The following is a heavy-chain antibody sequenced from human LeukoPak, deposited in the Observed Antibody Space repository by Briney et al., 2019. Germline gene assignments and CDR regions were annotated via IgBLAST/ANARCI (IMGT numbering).Heavy chain of an antibody. Sequence: GGSLRLSCAASGFTFSRYWMSWVRQAPGKGLEWVANIKQDGSEKYYVDSVKGRFTISRDNAKNSLYLQMNSLRVEDTAVYYCARDDYWGQGTLVTVSS. CDR3: ARDDY. J-gene: IGHJ4*02. CDR1: GFTFSRYW. CDR2: IKQDGSEK. V-gene: IGHV3-7*01.